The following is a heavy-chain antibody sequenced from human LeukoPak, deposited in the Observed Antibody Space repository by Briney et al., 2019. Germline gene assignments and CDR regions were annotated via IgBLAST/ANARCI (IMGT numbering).Heavy chain of an antibody. V-gene: IGHV1-3*01. D-gene: IGHD3-9*01. CDR2: INAGNGNT. J-gene: IGHJ3*02. CDR3: AREPYYDILTGYAFDI. CDR1: GYTFTSYA. Sequence: VASVKASCRASGYTFTSYAMHWVRQAPGQRLEWMGWINAGNGNTKYSQKFQGRVTITRDTSASTAYMELSSLRSEDTAVYYCAREPYYDILTGYAFDIWGQGTMVTVSS.